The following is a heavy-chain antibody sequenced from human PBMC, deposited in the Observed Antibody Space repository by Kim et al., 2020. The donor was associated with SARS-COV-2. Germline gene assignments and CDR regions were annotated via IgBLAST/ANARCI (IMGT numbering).Heavy chain of an antibody. D-gene: IGHD2-15*01. CDR3: AREDRYYYYYGMDV. CDR2: IYYSGST. J-gene: IGHJ6*02. V-gene: IGHV4-30-4*01. CDR1: GGSISSGDYY. Sequence: SETLSLTCTVSGGSISSGDYYWSWIRQPPGKGLEWIGYIYYSGSTYYNPSLKSRVTISVDTSKNQFSLKLSSVTAADTAVYYCAREDRYYYYYGMDVWGQGTTVTVSS.